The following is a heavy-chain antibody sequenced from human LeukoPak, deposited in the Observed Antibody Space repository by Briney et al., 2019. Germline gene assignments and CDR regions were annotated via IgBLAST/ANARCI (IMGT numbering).Heavy chain of an antibody. CDR3: AKDLYSSSWYAALFDY. D-gene: IGHD6-13*01. CDR1: GFTFSSYG. J-gene: IGHJ4*02. V-gene: IGHV3-30*02. CDR2: IRYDGSNK. Sequence: RGSLRLSCAASGFTFSSYGMHWVRQAPGKGLEWVAFIRYDGSNKYYADSVKGRFTISRDNSKNTLYLQMNSLRAEDTAVYYCAKDLYSSSWYAALFDYWGQGTLVTVSS.